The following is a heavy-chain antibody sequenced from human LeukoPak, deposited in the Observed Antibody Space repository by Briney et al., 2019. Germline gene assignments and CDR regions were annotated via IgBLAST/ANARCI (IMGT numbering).Heavy chain of an antibody. D-gene: IGHD3-9*01. CDR3: ARVVGLRYFDWLPHFDY. Sequence: GGSLRLSCAASGFTFSSYWMSWVRQAPGKGLEWVANIKQDRSEKYYVDSVKGRFTISRDNAKNSLYLQMNSLRAEDTAVYYCARVVGLRYFDWLPHFDYWGQGTLVTVSS. J-gene: IGHJ4*02. CDR2: IKQDRSEK. V-gene: IGHV3-7*03. CDR1: GFTFSSYW.